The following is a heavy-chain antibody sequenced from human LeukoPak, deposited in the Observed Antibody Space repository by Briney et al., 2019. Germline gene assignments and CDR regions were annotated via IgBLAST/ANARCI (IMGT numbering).Heavy chain of an antibody. CDR1: GFTFSSYS. D-gene: IGHD1-1*01. V-gene: IGHV3-21*01. CDR2: ISRSSSYI. J-gene: IGHJ3*02. CDR3: ARAGTPSDAFDI. Sequence: PGGSLRLSCAASGFTFSSYSMNWVRQAPGKVLEWVSSISRSSSYIYYADSVKGRFTICRNNAKNSLYLQMNSLRAEDTAVYYCARAGTPSDAFDIWGQGTMVTVSS.